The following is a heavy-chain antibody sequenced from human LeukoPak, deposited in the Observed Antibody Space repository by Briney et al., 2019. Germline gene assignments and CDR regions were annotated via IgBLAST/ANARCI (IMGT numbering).Heavy chain of an antibody. CDR2: IYHSGST. D-gene: IGHD4-23*01. CDR3: ARGTNDYGGNSLYYFDY. V-gene: IGHV4-30-2*01. J-gene: IGHJ4*02. Sequence: SETLSLTCAVSGGSISSGGYSWSWIRQPPGKGLEWIGYIYHSGSTYYNPSLKSRVTISVDRSKNQFSLKLSSVTAADTAVYYCARGTNDYGGNSLYYFDYWGQGTLVTVSS. CDR1: GGSISSGGYS.